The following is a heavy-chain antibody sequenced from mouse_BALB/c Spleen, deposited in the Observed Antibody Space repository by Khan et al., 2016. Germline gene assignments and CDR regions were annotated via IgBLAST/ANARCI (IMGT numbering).Heavy chain of an antibody. V-gene: IGHV14-3*02. CDR1: GFNIKDTY. CDR3: ARSPYDYDVGFAY. D-gene: IGHD2-4*01. J-gene: IGHJ3*01. CDR2: IDPANGNT. Sequence: VQLQQSGAELVKPGASVKLSCTASGFNIKDTYMHWVKQRPGQGLEWIGRIDPANGNTKYDPKFQGKATITADTSSNTAYLQLSSLTSEDTAVYYGARSPYDYDVGFAYWGQGTLVTVSA.